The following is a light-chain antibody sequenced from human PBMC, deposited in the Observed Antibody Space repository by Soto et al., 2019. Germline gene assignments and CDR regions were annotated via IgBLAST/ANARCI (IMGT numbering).Light chain of an antibody. CDR1: QNIHTH. CDR2: DAI. J-gene: IGKJ4*01. CDR3: QQYDAWPLT. Sequence: MSQSPSSLSVSLGDRVTLSCRASQNIHTHMSWFLQKPGQTPRLLIYDAIIRAAEVPARFSGSWSGTEFTLTISSLQSEDFAAYYCQQYDAWPLTFGGGTKVDIK. V-gene: IGKV3-15*01.